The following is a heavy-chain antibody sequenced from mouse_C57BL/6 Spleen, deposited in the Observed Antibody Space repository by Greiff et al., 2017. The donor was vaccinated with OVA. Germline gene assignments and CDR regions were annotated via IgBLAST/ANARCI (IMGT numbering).Heavy chain of an antibody. CDR1: GYSITSGYY. Sequence: EVKLVESGPGLVKPSQSLSLTCSVTGYSITSGYYWNWIRQFPGNTLEWMGYISYDGSNNYNPSLKNRISITRDTSKNQFFLKLNSVTTEDTATYYCAREGDYYGSPAWFAYWGQGTLVTVSA. CDR2: ISYDGSN. V-gene: IGHV3-6*01. J-gene: IGHJ3*01. CDR3: AREGDYYGSPAWFAY. D-gene: IGHD1-1*01.